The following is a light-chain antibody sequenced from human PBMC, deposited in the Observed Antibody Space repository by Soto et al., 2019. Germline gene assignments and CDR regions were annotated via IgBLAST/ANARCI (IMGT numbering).Light chain of an antibody. J-gene: IGKJ1*01. V-gene: IGKV1-39*01. CDR3: QQSSSIPPT. Sequence: DILMTQSPSSLSASVEDRVIITCRASQSISNHLNWYQQKSWKAPKLLIFAASSLQSGVPARFSGSRSGPDFTLAISSLQPEDFATYYCQQSSSIPPTFGQGTKVEIK. CDR2: AAS. CDR1: QSISNH.